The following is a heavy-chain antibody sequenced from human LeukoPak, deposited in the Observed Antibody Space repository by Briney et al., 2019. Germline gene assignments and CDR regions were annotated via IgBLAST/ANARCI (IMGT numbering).Heavy chain of an antibody. V-gene: IGHV4-59*12. CDR3: ARDGRDYYGSDLFDY. CDR1: GGSHSSYD. Sequence: SETLSLTCTVSGGSHSSYDWSWIRQPPGKGLEWIGYIYYSGSTNYNPSLKSRVTISVDTSKNQSSLKLSYVTAADTAVYYCARDGRDYYGSDLFDYWGQGTLVTVSS. CDR2: IYYSGST. J-gene: IGHJ4*02. D-gene: IGHD3-10*01.